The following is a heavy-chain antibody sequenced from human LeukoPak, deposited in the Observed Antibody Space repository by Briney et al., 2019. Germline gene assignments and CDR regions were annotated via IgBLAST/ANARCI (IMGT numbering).Heavy chain of an antibody. J-gene: IGHJ4*02. CDR3: ARHNGRDGY. CDR2: IHTSGST. Sequence: SETLSLTCTVSGGTISSYQWSWIRQAPGKGLEWIGYIHTSGSTIYSPSLKSRVTMSIDTSENRFSLKLSSVTAADTAVYYCARHNGRDGYWGQGTLVTVSS. V-gene: IGHV4-4*09. CDR1: GGTISSYQ. D-gene: IGHD2-8*01.